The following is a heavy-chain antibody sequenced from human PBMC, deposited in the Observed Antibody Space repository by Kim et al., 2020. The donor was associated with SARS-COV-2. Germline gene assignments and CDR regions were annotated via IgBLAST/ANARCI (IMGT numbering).Heavy chain of an antibody. CDR3: ARGQPLDY. Sequence: SETLSLTCSVSGGSIRSGGKFWTWIRQHPAKGLEWIGYISYSGNSHYSPSLRSRVSISLQTSENQLSLELTSLTAADTAVYYCARGQPLDYWGQGILVTV. D-gene: IGHD2-2*01. CDR1: GGSIRSGGKF. CDR2: ISYSGNS. J-gene: IGHJ4*02. V-gene: IGHV4-31*03.